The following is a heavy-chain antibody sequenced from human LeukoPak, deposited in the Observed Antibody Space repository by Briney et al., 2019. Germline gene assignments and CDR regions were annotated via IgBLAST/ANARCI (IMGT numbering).Heavy chain of an antibody. J-gene: IGHJ4*02. CDR1: GGSFSGYY. CDR3: ARAPIQLWLRPYGLLDY. Sequence: SSETLSLTCAVYGGSFSGYYWSWIRQPPGKGLEWIGEINHSGSTNYNPSLKSRVTISVDTSKNQFSLKLSSVTAADTAVYYCARAPIQLWLRPYGLLDYWGQGTLVTVSS. V-gene: IGHV4-34*01. CDR2: INHSGST. D-gene: IGHD5-18*01.